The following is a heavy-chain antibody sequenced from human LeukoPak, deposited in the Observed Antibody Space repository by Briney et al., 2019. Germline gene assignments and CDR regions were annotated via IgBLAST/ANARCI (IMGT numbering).Heavy chain of an antibody. D-gene: IGHD6-13*01. CDR1: GGSFSGYY. V-gene: IGHV4-34*01. J-gene: IGHJ4*02. Sequence: SETLSLTCAAYGGSFSGYYWSWIRQPPGKGLEWIGEINHSGSTNYNPSLKSRVTISVDTSKNQFSLKLSSVTAADTAVYYCARGYSSSWYAGSAFDYWGQGTLVTVSS. CDR3: ARGYSSSWYAGSAFDY. CDR2: INHSGST.